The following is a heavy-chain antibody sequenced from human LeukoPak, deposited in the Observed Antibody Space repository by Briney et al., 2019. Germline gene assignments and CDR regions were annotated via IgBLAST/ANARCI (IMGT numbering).Heavy chain of an antibody. Sequence: GESLKIPCKGSGYSFTSYWIGWARQMPGKGLEWMGIIYPGDSDTRYSPSFQGQVTISADKSISTAYLQWSSLKASDTAMYYCARRAYYYDSSGYGAFDIWGQGTMVTVSS. V-gene: IGHV5-51*01. CDR3: ARRAYYYDSSGYGAFDI. D-gene: IGHD3-22*01. CDR2: IYPGDSDT. J-gene: IGHJ3*02. CDR1: GYSFTSYW.